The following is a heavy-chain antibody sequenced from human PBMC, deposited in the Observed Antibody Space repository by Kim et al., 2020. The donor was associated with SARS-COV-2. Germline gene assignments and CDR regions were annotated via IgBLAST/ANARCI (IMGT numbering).Heavy chain of an antibody. V-gene: IGHV3-23*01. CDR3: AKGEGRPYYFDY. J-gene: IGHJ4*02. D-gene: IGHD6-6*01. Sequence: FYADSVRGRFAISEDISKKTLYLQMNSMRVEDTAEYYWAKGEGRPYYFDYWGQGTLVTVSS.